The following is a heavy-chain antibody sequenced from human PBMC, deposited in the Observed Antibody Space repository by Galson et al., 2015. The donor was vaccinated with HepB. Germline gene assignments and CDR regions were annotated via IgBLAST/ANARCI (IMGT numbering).Heavy chain of an antibody. CDR1: GFTFSNCA. CDR2: ISKTGSP. CDR3: ARDRDCSKSVYYMLSY. D-gene: IGHD3-22*01. J-gene: IGHJ4*02. V-gene: IGHV3-30*04. Sequence: SLRLSCAASGFTFSNCALHWVRQAPGKGLEWLTLISKTGSPHYAESIRGRFFAARDDYRNTLYLQMNNERLDDTAVSYCARDRDCSKSVYYMLSYWGQGTLVTVSS.